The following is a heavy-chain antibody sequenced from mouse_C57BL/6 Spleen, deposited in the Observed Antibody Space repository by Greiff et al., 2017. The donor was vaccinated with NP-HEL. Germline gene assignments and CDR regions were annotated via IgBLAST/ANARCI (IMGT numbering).Heavy chain of an antibody. J-gene: IGHJ2*01. Sequence: QVQLQQPGAELVRPGSSVKLSCKASGYTFTSYWMDWVKQRPGQGLEWIGNIYPSDSETHYNQKFKDKATLTVDKSSSTAYMQLSSLTSEDSAVYYRARDYDGDYWGQGTTLTVSS. CDR1: GYTFTSYW. D-gene: IGHD2-4*01. V-gene: IGHV1-61*01. CDR2: IYPSDSET. CDR3: ARDYDGDY.